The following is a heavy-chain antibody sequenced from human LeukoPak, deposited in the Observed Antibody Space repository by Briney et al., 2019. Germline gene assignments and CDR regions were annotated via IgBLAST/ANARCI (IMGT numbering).Heavy chain of an antibody. V-gene: IGHV3-30*18. CDR3: AKDQLLWFGEPTGY. Sequence: PGRSLRLSCAASGFTFSSYGTHWVRQAPGKGLEWVAVISYDGSNKYYADSVKGRFTISRDNSKNTLYLQMNSLRAEDTAVYYCAKDQLLWFGEPTGYWGQGTLVTVSS. D-gene: IGHD3-10*01. J-gene: IGHJ4*02. CDR2: ISYDGSNK. CDR1: GFTFSSYG.